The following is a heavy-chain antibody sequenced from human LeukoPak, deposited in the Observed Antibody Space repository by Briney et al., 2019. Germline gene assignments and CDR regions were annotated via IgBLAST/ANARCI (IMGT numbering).Heavy chain of an antibody. CDR2: INHSGST. D-gene: IGHD3-22*01. CDR3: AGPRGNYDSSGMYYFDY. Sequence: SETLSLTCAVYGGSFSGYYWSWIRQPPGKGLEWIGGINHSGSTNYNPSLKSRVTISVDTSKNQFSLKLSSVTAADTAVYYCAGPRGNYDSSGMYYFDYWGQGTLVTVSS. J-gene: IGHJ4*02. CDR1: GGSFSGYY. V-gene: IGHV4-34*01.